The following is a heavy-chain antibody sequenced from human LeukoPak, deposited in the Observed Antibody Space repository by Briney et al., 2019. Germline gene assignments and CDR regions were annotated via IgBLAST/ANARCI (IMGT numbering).Heavy chain of an antibody. CDR2: IWYDGSKK. J-gene: IGHJ4*02. Sequence: GGSLRLSCAASGFTFSTYAMYWVRQAPGKGLEWVAIIWYDGSKKYYGDSVKGRFTVSRDNSKNTLYLQMNSLRVEDTAVYYCAMYSGSDWELNYWGQGTLVTVSS. CDR1: GFTFSTYA. D-gene: IGHD5-12*01. CDR3: AMYSGSDWELNY. V-gene: IGHV3-33*08.